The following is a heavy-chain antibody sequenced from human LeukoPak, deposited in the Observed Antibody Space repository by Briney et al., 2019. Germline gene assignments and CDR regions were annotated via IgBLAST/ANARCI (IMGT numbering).Heavy chain of an antibody. V-gene: IGHV1-69*06. D-gene: IGHD4-17*01. CDR2: IIPIFGTA. CDR1: GGTFSSYA. Sequence: ASVKVSCKASGGTFSSYAISWVRQAPGQGLEWMGGIIPIFGTANYAQKFQGRVTITADKSTSTAYMELSSLRSEDTAVYYCARPNHYGDYVLWGQGTLVTVSS. J-gene: IGHJ4*02. CDR3: ARPNHYGDYVL.